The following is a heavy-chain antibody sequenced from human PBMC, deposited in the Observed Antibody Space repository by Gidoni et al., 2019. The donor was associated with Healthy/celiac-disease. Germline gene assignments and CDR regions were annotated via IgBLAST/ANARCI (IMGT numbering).Heavy chain of an antibody. CDR2: INHSGST. J-gene: IGHJ4*02. D-gene: IGHD3-3*01. V-gene: IGHV4-34*01. CDR3: ARGGGFSWRSSRGSFDY. Sequence: QVQLQQWGAGLLKPSETLSLTCAVYGGSFSGYYWSWIRQPPGKGLEWIGEINHSGSTNYNPSLKIRVTISVDTSKNQFSLKLSSVTAADTAVYYCARGGGFSWRSSRGSFDYWGQGTLVTVSS. CDR1: GGSFSGYY.